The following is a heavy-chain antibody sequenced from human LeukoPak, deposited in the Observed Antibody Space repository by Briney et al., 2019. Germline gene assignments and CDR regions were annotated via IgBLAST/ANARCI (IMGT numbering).Heavy chain of an antibody. V-gene: IGHV4-30-2*01. CDR3: ARAPLLWFGELFCYFDY. D-gene: IGHD3-10*01. CDR1: GGSISSGGYY. Sequence: SETLSLTCTVSGGSISSGGYYWSWIRQPPGKGLEWIGYIYHSGSTYYNPSLKSRVTISVDRSKNQFSLKLSSVTAADTAVYYCARAPLLWFGELFCYFDYWGQGTLVTVSS. CDR2: IYHSGST. J-gene: IGHJ4*02.